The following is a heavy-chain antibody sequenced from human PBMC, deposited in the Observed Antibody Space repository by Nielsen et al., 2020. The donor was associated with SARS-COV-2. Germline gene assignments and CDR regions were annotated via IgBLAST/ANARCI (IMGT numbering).Heavy chain of an antibody. CDR3: AKGVYYYDSSGYYYPPISYYYYGMDV. V-gene: IGHV3-30*02. J-gene: IGHJ6*02. D-gene: IGHD3-22*01. CDR1: GFTFSSYG. CDR2: IWYDGSNK. Sequence: GESLKISCAASGFTFSSYGMHWVRQAQGKGLEWVAVIWYDGSNKYYADSVKGRFTISRDNSKNTLYLQMNSLRAEDTAVYYCAKGVYYYDSSGYYYPPISYYYYGMDVWGQGTTVTVSS.